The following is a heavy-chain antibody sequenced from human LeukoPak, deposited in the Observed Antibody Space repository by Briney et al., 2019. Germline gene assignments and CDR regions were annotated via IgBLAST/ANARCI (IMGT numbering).Heavy chain of an antibody. CDR2: IYHSGST. Sequence: NPSETLSLTCAVSGYSISSGYYWGWIRQPPGNGLEWIGSIYHSGSTYYNPSLKSRVTISVDTSKNQFSLKLSSVAAADTAVYYCARNTGLRYFDYWGQGTLVTVSS. CDR1: GYSISSGYY. D-gene: IGHD3-9*01. V-gene: IGHV4-38-2*01. CDR3: ARNTGLRYFDY. J-gene: IGHJ4*02.